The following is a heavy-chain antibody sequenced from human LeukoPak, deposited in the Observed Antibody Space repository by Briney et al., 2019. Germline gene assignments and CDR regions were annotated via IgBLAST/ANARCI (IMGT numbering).Heavy chain of an antibody. Sequence: GGSLRLSCAASEFTFSSYNMNWVRQAPGKGLEWVSSISSSGSYIYYADSVKGRFTISRDNSKNTLYLQMNSLRAEDTAVYYCAKTGTPWYYFDYWGQGTLVTVSS. CDR1: EFTFSSYN. CDR3: AKTGTPWYYFDY. CDR2: ISSSGSYI. V-gene: IGHV3-21*04. J-gene: IGHJ4*02. D-gene: IGHD1-1*01.